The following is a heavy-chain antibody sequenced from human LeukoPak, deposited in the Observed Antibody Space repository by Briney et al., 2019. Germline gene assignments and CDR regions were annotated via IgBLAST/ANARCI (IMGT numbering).Heavy chain of an antibody. Sequence: ASVKVSSKASGYTFTVYYFHWVRQAPGQGLEWMGWINPNTAGTNYAQKFLGGVTLTWDTSISTAYMELNRLTSDDTAVYYCATSAGDYRAGHYYYMGVWGKGTSVTVSS. J-gene: IGHJ6*03. CDR2: INPNTAGT. D-gene: IGHD4-11*01. CDR3: ATSAGDYRAGHYYYMGV. CDR1: GYTFTVYY. V-gene: IGHV1-2*02.